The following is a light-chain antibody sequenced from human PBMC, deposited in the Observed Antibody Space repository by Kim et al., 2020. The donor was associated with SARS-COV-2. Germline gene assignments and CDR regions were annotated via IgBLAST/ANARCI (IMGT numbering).Light chain of an antibody. CDR1: QGISSY. V-gene: IGKV1-8*01. J-gene: IGKJ4*01. CDR3: QQYYSYPLT. CDR2: AAS. Sequence: AIRITQSPSSLSASTGDRVTITCRASQGISSYLAWYQQKPGKATKLLIYAASTLQSGVPSRFSGSGSGTDFTLTISCLQSEDFATYYCQQYYSYPLTFGGVTKVDIK.